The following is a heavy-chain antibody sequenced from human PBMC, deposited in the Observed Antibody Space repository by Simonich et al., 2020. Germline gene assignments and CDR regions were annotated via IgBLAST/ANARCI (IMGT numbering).Heavy chain of an antibody. J-gene: IGHJ6*02. CDR2: IYHSGST. CDR3: ARVGYSNYYYYGMDV. CDR1: GYSISSGYY. D-gene: IGHD6-13*01. V-gene: IGHV4-38-2*01. Sequence: QVQLQESGPGLVKPSETLSLTCAVSGYSISSGYYWGWIRQPPGMGLEWIGSIYHSGSTCYKPSLKRRVTISVDTSKNQFSRKLSSVTAADTAVYYCARVGYSNYYYYGMDVWGQGTTVTVSS.